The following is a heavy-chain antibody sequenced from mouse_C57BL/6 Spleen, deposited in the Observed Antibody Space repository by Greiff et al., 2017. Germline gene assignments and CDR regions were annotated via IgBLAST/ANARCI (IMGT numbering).Heavy chain of an antibody. V-gene: IGHV1-69*01. CDR1: GYTFTSYW. D-gene: IGHD2-4*01. J-gene: IGHJ4*01. CDR3: ARGLRRLWGLDY. CDR2: IDPSDSYT. Sequence: QVQLQQPGAELVMPGASVKLSCKASGYTFTSYWMHWVKQRPGQGLEWIGEIDPSDSYTNYNQKFKGKSTLTVDKSSSTAYMQLSSLTSEDSAVYYCARGLRRLWGLDYWGQGTSVTVSS.